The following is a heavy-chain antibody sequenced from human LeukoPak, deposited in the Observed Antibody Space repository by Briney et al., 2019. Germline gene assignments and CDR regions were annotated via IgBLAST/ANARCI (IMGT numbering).Heavy chain of an antibody. Sequence: SETLSLTCTVSGDSIRSYYWSWVRQPPGKGLEGSGYIYYSGSTNYNPSLKSRVTISIDTSKKQFSLRLSSVTAADTAVYFCAYSGSYGEAFNFWGQGTVVTVSS. J-gene: IGHJ3*01. CDR1: GDSIRSYY. D-gene: IGHD1-26*01. CDR3: AYSGSYGEAFNF. V-gene: IGHV4-59*01. CDR2: IYYSGST.